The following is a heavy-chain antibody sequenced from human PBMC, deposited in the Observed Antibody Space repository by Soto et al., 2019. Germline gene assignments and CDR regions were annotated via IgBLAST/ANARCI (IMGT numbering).Heavy chain of an antibody. CDR3: ARESAGPNDSSGYSAHDAFDI. CDR2: IDQDGSDR. V-gene: IGHV3-7*01. J-gene: IGHJ3*02. D-gene: IGHD3-22*01. Sequence: GGSLRLSCAASGFTFSTYWMTWVRQAPGKGLEWVASIDQDGSDRYYADSVKGRFTISRDNAKKSLYLQMNSLRIEDTAVYYCARESAGPNDSSGYSAHDAFDIWGPGTMVTVSS. CDR1: GFTFSTYW.